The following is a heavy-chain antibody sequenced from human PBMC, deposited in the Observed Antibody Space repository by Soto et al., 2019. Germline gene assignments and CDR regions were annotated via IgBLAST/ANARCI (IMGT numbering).Heavy chain of an antibody. CDR2: IWYDGSNK. J-gene: IGHJ6*02. V-gene: IGHV3-33*01. CDR1: GFTFSSYG. CDR3: ARKEVGELLNAPYYYYGMDV. Sequence: GGSLRLSCAASGFTFSSYGMHWVRQAPGKGLEWVAVIWYDGSNKYYADSVKGRFTISRDNSKNTLYLQMNSLRAEDTAVYYCARKEVGELLNAPYYYYGMDVWGQGTTVTVSS. D-gene: IGHD3-10*01.